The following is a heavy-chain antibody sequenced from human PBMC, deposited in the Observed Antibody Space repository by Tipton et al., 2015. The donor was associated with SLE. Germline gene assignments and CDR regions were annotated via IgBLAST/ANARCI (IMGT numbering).Heavy chain of an antibody. J-gene: IGHJ3*02. CDR2: ISAYNGNT. CDR3: ARDRDYYDIPDI. D-gene: IGHD3-22*01. V-gene: IGHV1-18*01. CDR1: GYTFNIFG. Sequence: QSGPEVKKPGASVKVSCKASGYTFNIFGISWVRQAPGQGLEWLGWISAYNGNTNYAQKLQGRVTMTTDTSTSTAFMELRSLRSDDTAVYYCARDRDYYDIPDIWGQGTMVTVSS.